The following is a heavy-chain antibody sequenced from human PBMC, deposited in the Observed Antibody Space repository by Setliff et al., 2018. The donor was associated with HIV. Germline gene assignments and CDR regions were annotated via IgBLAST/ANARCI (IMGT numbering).Heavy chain of an antibody. J-gene: IGHJ3*02. Sequence: SETLSLTCNVSGFSFRNSFYNWGWIRQPPGKALEWIGYIYQSGSAGYNPSLKSRFTISRDNAKNSLYLQMNSLRAEDTAVYYCARTRGNFDAFDIWGQGTMVTVSS. D-gene: IGHD2-21*02. CDR3: ARTRGNFDAFDI. V-gene: IGHV4-39*01. CDR1: GFSFRNSFYN. CDR2: IYQSGSA.